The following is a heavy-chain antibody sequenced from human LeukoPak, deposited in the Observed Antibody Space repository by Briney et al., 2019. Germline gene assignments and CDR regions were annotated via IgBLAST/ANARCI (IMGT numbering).Heavy chain of an antibody. D-gene: IGHD3-10*01. J-gene: IGHJ4*02. CDR2: ISGSGDSGSGDTT. V-gene: IGHV3-23*01. CDR3: AKLSDGSGLPYYFDS. CDR1: GFTFSSYA. Sequence: GGSLRLSCAASGFTFSSYAMSWVRQAPGKGLEWVSGISGSGDSGSGDTTYYADSVKGRFTISRDDSKNTLYLQMNSLRAEDTAIYICAKLSDGSGLPYYFDSWGQGTLVTVSS.